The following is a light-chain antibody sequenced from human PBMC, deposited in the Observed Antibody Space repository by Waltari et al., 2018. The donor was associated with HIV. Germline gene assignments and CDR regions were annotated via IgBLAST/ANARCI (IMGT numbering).Light chain of an antibody. CDR3: YSAADRKVV. Sequence: SYELTQPSSVSVSPGQTAWITCSGDILAKKYVRWFQQKPGQVPILLMFKDTERPSGTPERFSGSSSGTTVTLTITGAQVDDEADYYCYSAADRKVVFGGGTKLIVL. J-gene: IGLJ2*01. CDR2: KDT. V-gene: IGLV3-27*01. CDR1: ILAKKY.